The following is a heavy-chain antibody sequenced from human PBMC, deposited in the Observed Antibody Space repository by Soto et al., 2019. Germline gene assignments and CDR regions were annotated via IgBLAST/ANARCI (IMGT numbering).Heavy chain of an antibody. V-gene: IGHV4-34*01. CDR2: INHSGST. CDR3: ARVPSITRVRGVRYCMDV. D-gene: IGHD3-10*01. CDR1: GGSFSGYY. J-gene: IGHJ6*02. Sequence: SETLSLTCAVYGGSFSGYYWSWIRQPPGKGLEWIGEINHSGSTNYNPSLRSRVTLSVDTSKHQFSLKLSSVTAAATAVYYCARVPSITRVRGVRYCMDVWGQVTTVTVSS.